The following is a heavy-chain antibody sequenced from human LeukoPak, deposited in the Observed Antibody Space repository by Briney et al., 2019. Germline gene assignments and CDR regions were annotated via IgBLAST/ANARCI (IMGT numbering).Heavy chain of an antibody. D-gene: IGHD5-18*01. V-gene: IGHV1-18*01. Sequence: ASVKVSCKASGYTFTSYGISWVRQAPGQGLEWMGWISAYNGNTNYAQKLQGRVTMTTDTSTSTAYMELRSLRSDDTAVYYCARSPREYSYGNDFDYWGQGTLVTVSS. J-gene: IGHJ4*02. CDR3: ARSPREYSYGNDFDY. CDR2: ISAYNGNT. CDR1: GYTFTSYG.